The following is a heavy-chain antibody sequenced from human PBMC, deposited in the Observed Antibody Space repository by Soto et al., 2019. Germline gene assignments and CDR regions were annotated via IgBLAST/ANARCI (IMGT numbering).Heavy chain of an antibody. D-gene: IGHD5-18*01. J-gene: IGHJ4*02. V-gene: IGHV4-28*03. CDR2: IYYSGST. Sequence: SETLSLTCAVSGYSISSSNWWGWIRQPPGKGLEWIGYIYYSGSTNYNPSLKSRVTISVDTSKNQFSLKLSSVTAADTAVYYCARGRIQLWYPFDYWGQGTLVTVS. CDR1: GYSISSSNW. CDR3: ARGRIQLWYPFDY.